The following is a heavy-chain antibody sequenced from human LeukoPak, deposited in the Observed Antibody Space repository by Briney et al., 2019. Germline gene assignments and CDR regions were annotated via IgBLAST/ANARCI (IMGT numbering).Heavy chain of an antibody. J-gene: IGHJ1*01. CDR3: ARAQRSSSWETAEHFQH. V-gene: IGHV3-21*01. D-gene: IGHD6-13*01. CDR1: GFTFRSYT. CDR2: ISRSSNYI. Sequence: GGSLRLSCAASGFTFRSYTMIWVRQAPGKGLEWVSSISRSSNYIYYTDSVRGRFTISRDDAKDSLYLQMISLRVEDTAVYYCARAQRSSSWETAEHFQHWGQGTLVTVSS.